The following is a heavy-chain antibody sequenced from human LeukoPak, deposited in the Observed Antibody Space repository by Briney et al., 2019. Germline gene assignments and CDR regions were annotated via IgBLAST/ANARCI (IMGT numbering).Heavy chain of an antibody. CDR1: GGSFSGYY. Sequence: SETLSLTCAVYGGSFSGYYWSWIRQPPGKGLEWVGEINHSGSTNYNPSLKSRVTISVDTSKNQFYLKLSSVTAADTAVYYCARGCRAMVRGVPPRYGMDVWGKGTTVTVSS. CDR3: ARGCRAMVRGVPPRYGMDV. D-gene: IGHD3-10*01. J-gene: IGHJ6*04. CDR2: INHSGST. V-gene: IGHV4-34*01.